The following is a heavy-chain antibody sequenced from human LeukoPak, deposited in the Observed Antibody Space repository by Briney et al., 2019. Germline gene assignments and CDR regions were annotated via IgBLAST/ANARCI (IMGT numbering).Heavy chain of an antibody. CDR2: ISSDGSNE. CDR3: GKDRGYCSVGSCYYFDY. J-gene: IGHJ4*02. CDR1: GFTFSSYG. D-gene: IGHD2-15*01. V-gene: IGHV3-30*18. Sequence: GGSLRLSCAASGFTFSSYGMHWVRQAPGKGLEWVAVISSDGSNEYYADSVKGRFTISRDNSKNTLCLQMNSLRAEDTAVYYGGKDRGYCSVGSCYYFDYGGQGTLVTVSP.